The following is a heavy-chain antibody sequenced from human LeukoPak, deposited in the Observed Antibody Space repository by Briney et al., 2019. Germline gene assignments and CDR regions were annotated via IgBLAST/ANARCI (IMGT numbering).Heavy chain of an antibody. J-gene: IGHJ3*02. D-gene: IGHD2-15*01. CDR3: AREGGYCSGGSCYSAFDI. Sequence: PSETLSLTCPVSGGSISSSSYYWGWIRQPPGKGLEWIGSIYYSGSTYYNPSLKSRVTISVDTSKNQFSLKLSSVTAADTAVYYCAREGGYCSGGSCYSAFDIWGQGTMVTVSS. CDR1: GGSISSSSYY. V-gene: IGHV4-39*02. CDR2: IYYSGST.